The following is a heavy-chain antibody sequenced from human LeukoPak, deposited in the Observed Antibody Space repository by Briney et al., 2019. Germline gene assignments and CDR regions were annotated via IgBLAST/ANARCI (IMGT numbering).Heavy chain of an antibody. CDR2: ISAYNDNT. Sequence: ASVKVSCKASGYTFTSYGISWVRQAPGQGLEWMGWISAYNDNTNYAQKLQGRVTMTTDTSTSTAYMELRSLRSDDTAVYYCAREVRRRWLQSPYFDYWGQGTLVTVSS. V-gene: IGHV1-18*01. J-gene: IGHJ4*02. CDR3: AREVRRRWLQSPYFDY. D-gene: IGHD5-24*01. CDR1: GYTFTSYG.